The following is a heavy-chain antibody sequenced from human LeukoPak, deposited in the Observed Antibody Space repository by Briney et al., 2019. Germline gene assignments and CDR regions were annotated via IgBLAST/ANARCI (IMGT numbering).Heavy chain of an antibody. D-gene: IGHD6-13*01. CDR3: AKDVSPTYSSSWWNYYYYGMDV. CDR2: ISYDGSNK. J-gene: IGHJ6*02. CDR1: GFTFSSYG. V-gene: IGHV3-30*18. Sequence: PGGSLRLSCAASGFTFSSYGMHWVRQAPGKGLEWVAVISYDGSNKYYADSVKGRFTISRDNSKNTLYLQMNSLRAEDTAVYYCAKDVSPTYSSSWWNYYYYGMDVWGQGTTVTVSS.